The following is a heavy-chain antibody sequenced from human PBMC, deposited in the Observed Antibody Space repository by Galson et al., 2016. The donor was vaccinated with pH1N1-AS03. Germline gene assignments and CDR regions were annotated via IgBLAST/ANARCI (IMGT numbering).Heavy chain of an antibody. CDR3: ARDRHYYDYIWGTYRYDWYFDL. CDR2: IWHDGGEK. J-gene: IGHJ2*01. D-gene: IGHD3-16*02. V-gene: IGHV3-33*01. CDR1: GFTFSSHG. Sequence: SLRLSCAASGFTFSSHGMHWVRQTPGKGLEWVAVIWHDGGEKYYADSVKGRFTISRDNSKNTLYLQMNSLRAEDTAVYYCARDRHYYDYIWGTYRYDWYFDLWGRGTLVPVSS.